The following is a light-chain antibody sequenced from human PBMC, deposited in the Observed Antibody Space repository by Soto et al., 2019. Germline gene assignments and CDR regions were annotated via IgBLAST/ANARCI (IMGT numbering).Light chain of an antibody. CDR3: QQYNNWPHT. Sequence: EIVMTQSPVTLSVSPGERATLSCRASQSVSSNLAWYQQKLGQAPRLLFYGASTRATGIPARFSGGGSGTEFTLTVSSLQSEDFALYYCQQYNNWPHTFGQGTRLEIK. CDR1: QSVSSN. V-gene: IGKV3-15*01. CDR2: GAS. J-gene: IGKJ5*01.